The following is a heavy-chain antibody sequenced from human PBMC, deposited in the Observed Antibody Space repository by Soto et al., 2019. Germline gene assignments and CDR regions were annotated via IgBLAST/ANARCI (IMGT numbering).Heavy chain of an antibody. Sequence: ASVKVSCKASGGTFSSYAISWVRQAPGQGLEWMGGIIPIFGTANYAQKFQGRVTITADESTSTAYMELSSLRSEDTAVYYCARVAFYGSGSTYYYYYGMDVWGQGTTVTVSS. V-gene: IGHV1-69*13. D-gene: IGHD3-10*01. CDR3: ARVAFYGSGSTYYYYYGMDV. CDR2: IIPIFGTA. J-gene: IGHJ6*02. CDR1: GGTFSSYA.